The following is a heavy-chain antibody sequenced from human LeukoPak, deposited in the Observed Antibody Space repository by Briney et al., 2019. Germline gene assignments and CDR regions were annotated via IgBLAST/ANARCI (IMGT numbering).Heavy chain of an antibody. CDR2: IWYDGSNK. CDR1: GFTFSSYG. J-gene: IGHJ4*02. D-gene: IGHD5-12*01. CDR3: ARDYSGYDGFDY. V-gene: IGHV3-33*01. Sequence: GRSLRLSCAASGFTFSSYGMHWVRQAPGKGLEWVAVIWYDGSNKYYADSVKGRFTISRDNSKNTLYLQINSLRAEDTAVYYCARDYSGYDGFDYWGQGTLVTVSS.